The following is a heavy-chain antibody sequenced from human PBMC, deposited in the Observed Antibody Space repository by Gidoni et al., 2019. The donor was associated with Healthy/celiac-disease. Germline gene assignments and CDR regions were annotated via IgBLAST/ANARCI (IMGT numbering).Heavy chain of an antibody. CDR3: TTVSTVVVTAIEWFDP. V-gene: IGHV3-15*01. D-gene: IGHD2-21*02. Sequence: EVQLVESGGGLVKPGVSLRLSCAASGFTFSNAWMSWVRQAPGKGLEWVGRIKSKTDGGTTDYAAPVKGRFTISRDDSKNTLYLQMNSLKTEDTAVYYCTTVSTVVVTAIEWFDPWGQGTLVTVSS. CDR1: GFTFSNAW. CDR2: IKSKTDGGTT. J-gene: IGHJ5*02.